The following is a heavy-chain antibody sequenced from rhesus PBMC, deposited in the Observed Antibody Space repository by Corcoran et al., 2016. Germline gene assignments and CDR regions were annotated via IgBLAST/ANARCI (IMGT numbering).Heavy chain of an antibody. J-gene: IGHJ4*01. CDR1: GYSISSGYG. Sequence: QVQLQESGPGLVKPSETLSLTCAVSGYSISSGYGWSWIRQPPGKGLEWIGYIGGSSGSTNYNPSLRSRVTISKDTSQNQFSLKLSSVTAADTAVYYCARDWYSGSWSPYYFDYWGQGVLVTVSS. CDR2: IGGSSGST. V-gene: IGHV4-127*01. D-gene: IGHD6-25*01. CDR3: ARDWYSGSWSPYYFDY.